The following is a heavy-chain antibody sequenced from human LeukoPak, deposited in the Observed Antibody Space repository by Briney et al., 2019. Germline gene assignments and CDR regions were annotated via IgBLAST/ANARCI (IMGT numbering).Heavy chain of an antibody. CDR1: GGSISSYY. CDR3: TRGMTNNYYFAMDV. J-gene: IGHJ6*02. D-gene: IGHD2-8*01. CDR2: ISYSGSS. Sequence: SETLSLTCTVSGGSISSYYWSWIRQPPGKGLEWIGYISYSGSSNCNPSLKSRVTISVDTSKNQFSLKVSSVTAADTAIYYCTRGMTNNYYFAMDVWGQGTTVTVSS. V-gene: IGHV4-59*01.